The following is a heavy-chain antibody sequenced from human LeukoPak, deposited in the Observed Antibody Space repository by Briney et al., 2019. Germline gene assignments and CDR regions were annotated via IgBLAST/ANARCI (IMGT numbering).Heavy chain of an antibody. CDR2: ISGSGGST. J-gene: IGHJ3*02. CDR1: GFTFSSYA. CDR3: AKGDRDDFWSGYQAGEDAFDI. D-gene: IGHD3-3*01. V-gene: IGHV3-23*01. Sequence: PGGSLRLSCAASGFTFSSYAMSWVRQAPGKGLEWVSAISGSGGSTYYADSVKGRFTISRDSSKNTLYLQMNSLRAEDTAVYYCAKGDRDDFWSGYQAGEDAFDIWGQGTMVTVSS.